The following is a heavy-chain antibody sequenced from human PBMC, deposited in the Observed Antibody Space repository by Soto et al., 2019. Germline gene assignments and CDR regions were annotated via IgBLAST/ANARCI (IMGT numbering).Heavy chain of an antibody. CDR2: INAGNGNT. Sequence: ASVKVSCKASGYTFTSYGISWVRQAPGQRLEWMGWINAGNGNTKYSQKFQGRVTITRDTSASTAYMELSSLRSEDTAVYYCARLSGYSSGWYGGAFDIWGQGTMVTVSS. J-gene: IGHJ3*02. CDR1: GYTFTSYG. CDR3: ARLSGYSSGWYGGAFDI. V-gene: IGHV1-3*01. D-gene: IGHD6-19*01.